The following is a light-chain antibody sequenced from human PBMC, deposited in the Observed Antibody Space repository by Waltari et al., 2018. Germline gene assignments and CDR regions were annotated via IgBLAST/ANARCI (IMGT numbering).Light chain of an antibody. Sequence: QSALTQPRSVSGSPGQSVTVSCSGTSGDVGAYDSVSWYQQYPGKAPKVVIDDVTKRRAGIRGRFSGSKSGNTASLTISGLQADDEADYYCCSYAGSYTYVFGSGTKVTVL. CDR1: SGDVGAYDS. CDR2: DVT. J-gene: IGLJ1*01. CDR3: CSYAGSYTYV. V-gene: IGLV2-11*01.